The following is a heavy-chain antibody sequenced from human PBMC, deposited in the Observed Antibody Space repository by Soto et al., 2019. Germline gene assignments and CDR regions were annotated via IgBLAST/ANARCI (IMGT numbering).Heavy chain of an antibody. Sequence: QVQLVQSGAEVKKPGASVKVSCKVSGYTLTELSMHWVRQAPGKGLEGMGGFDPEDGETIYAQKFQGRVTMTDDTSTDTAYMELCSLRAEDTAVYYCAPFHYDILTYFVYWGQRTLVTVS. D-gene: IGHD3-9*01. J-gene: IGHJ4*02. CDR2: FDPEDGET. V-gene: IGHV1-24*01. CDR3: APFHYDILTYFVY. CDR1: GYTLTELS.